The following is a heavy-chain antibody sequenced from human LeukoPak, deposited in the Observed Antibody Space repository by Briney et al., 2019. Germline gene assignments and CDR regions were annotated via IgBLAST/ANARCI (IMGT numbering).Heavy chain of an antibody. CDR2: VRSDGGIK. CDR1: GFTFSNYG. V-gene: IGHV3-30*02. CDR3: AKDLPTAYFDY. D-gene: IGHD2-2*01. J-gene: IGHJ4*02. Sequence: GGSLRLSCAASGFTFSNYGIHWVRQAPGKWLEWVAFVRSDGGIKYYADSVKGRFTISRDNSRSTVYLQTNSLRAEDTAVYHCAKDLPTAYFDYWGQGTLVTVSS.